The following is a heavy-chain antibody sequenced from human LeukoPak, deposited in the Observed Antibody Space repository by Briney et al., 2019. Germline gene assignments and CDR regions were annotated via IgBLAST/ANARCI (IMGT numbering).Heavy chain of an antibody. Sequence: GGSLRLSCAASGFTFDDYGMSWVRQAPGKGLEWVSGINWNGGSTGYADSVKGRFTISRDNAKNSLYLQMNSLRAEDTALYYCARSGDYYGSGSYSFDYWGQGTLVTVSS. D-gene: IGHD3-10*01. J-gene: IGHJ4*02. CDR3: ARSGDYYGSGSYSFDY. CDR2: INWNGGST. V-gene: IGHV3-20*04. CDR1: GFTFDDYG.